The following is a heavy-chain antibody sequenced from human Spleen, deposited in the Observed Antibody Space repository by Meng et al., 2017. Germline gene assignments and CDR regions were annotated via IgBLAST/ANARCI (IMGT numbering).Heavy chain of an antibody. CDR3: ARTLHSSGYYFHYYYGMDV. CDR1: GYTFTSYY. Sequence: ASVKVSCKASGYTFTSYYMHWVRQAPGQGLEWMGIINPSGGSTSYAQKFQGRVTMTRDTSTSTVYMELSSLRSEDTAVYYCARTLHSSGYYFHYYYGMDVWGQGTTVTVSS. CDR2: INPSGGST. D-gene: IGHD3-22*01. J-gene: IGHJ6*02. V-gene: IGHV1-46*01.